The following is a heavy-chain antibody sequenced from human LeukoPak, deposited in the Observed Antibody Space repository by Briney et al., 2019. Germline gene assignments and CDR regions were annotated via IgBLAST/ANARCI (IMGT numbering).Heavy chain of an antibody. J-gene: IGHJ4*02. CDR3: AREDDYYDSSGYYRY. Sequence: SETLSFTCTVSGGSISSYYWSWIRQPAGKGLEWIGRIYTSGSTNYNPSLKSRVTTSVDTSKNQFSLELSSVTAADTAVYYCAREDDYYDSSGYYRYWGQGTLVTVSS. V-gene: IGHV4-4*07. CDR2: IYTSGST. D-gene: IGHD3-22*01. CDR1: GGSISSYY.